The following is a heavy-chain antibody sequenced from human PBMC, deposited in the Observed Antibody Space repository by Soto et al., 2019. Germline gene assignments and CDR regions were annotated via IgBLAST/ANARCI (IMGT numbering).Heavy chain of an antibody. V-gene: IGHV3-33*01. D-gene: IGHD5-12*01. CDR1: GFTFSSYG. J-gene: IGHJ5*02. CDR2: IWYDGSNK. CDR3: ASSGYDSRNWFDP. Sequence: VQLLESGGGLVQPGGSLRLSCAASGFTFSSYGMHWVRQAPGKGLEWVAVIWYDGSNKYYADSVKGRFTISRDNSKNTLYLQMNSLRAEDTAVYYCASSGYDSRNWFDPWGQGTLVTVSS.